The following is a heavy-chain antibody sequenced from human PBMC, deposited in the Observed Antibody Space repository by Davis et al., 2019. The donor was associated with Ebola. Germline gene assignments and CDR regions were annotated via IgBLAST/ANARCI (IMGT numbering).Heavy chain of an antibody. CDR1: GGSISRYY. CDR3: ARHHHNYYYGMDL. V-gene: IGHV4-59*08. J-gene: IGHJ6*02. Sequence: SETLSLTCTVSGGSISRYYWSWIRQPPGKGLEWIGYIYYSGSTNYNTSLKSRVSISVDTSKNQFYLKLSSVTAADTAVYYCARHHHNYYYGMDLWGQGTTITVSS. CDR2: IYYSGST.